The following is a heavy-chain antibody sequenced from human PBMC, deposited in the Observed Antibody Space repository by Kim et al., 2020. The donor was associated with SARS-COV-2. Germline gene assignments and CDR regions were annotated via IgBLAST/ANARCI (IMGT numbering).Heavy chain of an antibody. V-gene: IGHV4-59*01. CDR1: GGSIRRYH. J-gene: IGHJ6*02. CDR2: IYSNGST. CDR3: ARDRQEEYSDYYFYYGLDG. D-gene: IGHD4-17*01. Sequence: SETLSLTCTVSGGSIRRYHWSWIRQPPGKGLEWIGYIYSNGSTNYNPSLKSRVTISVDTSSNEFSLKLSSVTAVDAAVYYCARDRQEEYSDYYFYYGLDGWGQGTTVTVSS.